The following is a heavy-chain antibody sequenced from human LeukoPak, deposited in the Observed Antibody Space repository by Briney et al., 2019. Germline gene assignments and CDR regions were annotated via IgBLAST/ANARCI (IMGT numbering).Heavy chain of an antibody. CDR2: INHSGST. CDR1: GFTFSNAW. V-gene: IGHV4-34*01. D-gene: IGHD3-22*01. CDR3: ARGAGYYDSSGYYYKRARFGWFDP. Sequence: PGGSLRLSCAASGFTFSNAWMNWVRQPPGKGLEWIGEINHSGSTNYNPSLKSRVTISVDTSKNQFSLKLSSVTAADTAVYYCARGAGYYDSSGYYYKRARFGWFDPWGQGTLVTVSS. J-gene: IGHJ5*02.